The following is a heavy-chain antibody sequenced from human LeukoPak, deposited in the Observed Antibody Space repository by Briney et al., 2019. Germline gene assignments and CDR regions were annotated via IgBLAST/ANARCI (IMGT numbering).Heavy chain of an antibody. V-gene: IGHV3-9*01. CDR1: GFTFDDYA. Sequence: GGSLRLSCAASGFTFDDYAMHWVRQAPGKGLEWVSGISWNSGSIGYADSVKGRFTISRDNAKNSLYLQMNSLRAEDTAVYYCARQYSSSWARELDAFDIWGQGTMVTVSS. D-gene: IGHD6-13*01. J-gene: IGHJ3*02. CDR2: ISWNSGSI. CDR3: ARQYSSSWARELDAFDI.